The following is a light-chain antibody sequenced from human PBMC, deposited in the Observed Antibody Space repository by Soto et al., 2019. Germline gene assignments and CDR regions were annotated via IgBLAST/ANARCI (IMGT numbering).Light chain of an antibody. Sequence: DIQMTQSPSTLSASVGDRVTITCRASQSISSWLTWYQQKPGKAPTLLIYDASSLASGVPPRFSGSGSGTDFTLTISSLQPDDFATYYCQQYNSYSQAFGQGTKLDIK. CDR1: QSISSW. V-gene: IGKV1-5*01. J-gene: IGKJ2*01. CDR2: DAS. CDR3: QQYNSYSQA.